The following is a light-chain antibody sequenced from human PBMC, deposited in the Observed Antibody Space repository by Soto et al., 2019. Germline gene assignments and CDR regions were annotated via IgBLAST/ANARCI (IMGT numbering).Light chain of an antibody. Sequence: QSALTQPASVSGSPGQSITISCTGTRSDVGGYNYVSWYQQHPGIAPKLLIYGVTNRPSGVSPRFSGSKSGNTASLTISGLQAEDEADYHCSSYTSASTRLYLFGTGTKLTVL. CDR1: RSDVGGYNY. V-gene: IGLV2-14*01. CDR2: GVT. J-gene: IGLJ1*01. CDR3: SSYTSASTRLYL.